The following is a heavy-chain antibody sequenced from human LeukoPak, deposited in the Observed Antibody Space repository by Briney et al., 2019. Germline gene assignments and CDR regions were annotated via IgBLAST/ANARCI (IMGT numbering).Heavy chain of an antibody. V-gene: IGHV4-34*01. Sequence: SETLSLTCAVYGGSFSGYYWSWIRQPPGKGLECIGEINHSGSTNYNPSLKSRVTISVETSKNQFSLKLSSVTAADTAVYYCARLFPMVRGLYGHFDYWGQGTLVTVSS. CDR3: ARLFPMVRGLYGHFDY. CDR2: INHSGST. D-gene: IGHD3-10*01. J-gene: IGHJ4*02. CDR1: GGSFSGYY.